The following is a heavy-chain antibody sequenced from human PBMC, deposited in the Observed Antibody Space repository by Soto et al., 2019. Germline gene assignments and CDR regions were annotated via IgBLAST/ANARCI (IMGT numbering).Heavy chain of an antibody. J-gene: IGHJ4*02. D-gene: IGHD6-19*01. CDR1: GFTFSSYG. CDR3: AKAPLSIAVAVNFDY. V-gene: IGHV3-30*18. CDR2: ISYDGSNK. Sequence: PGGSLRLSCAASGFTFSSYGMHWVRQAPGKGLEWVAVISYDGSNKYYAGSVKGRFTISRDNSKNTLYLQMNSLRAEDTAVYYCAKAPLSIAVAVNFDYWGQGTLVTVSS.